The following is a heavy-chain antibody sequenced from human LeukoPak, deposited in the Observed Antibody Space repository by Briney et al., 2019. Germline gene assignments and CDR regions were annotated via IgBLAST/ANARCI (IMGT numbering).Heavy chain of an antibody. V-gene: IGHV4-4*07. J-gene: IGHJ4*02. Sequence: SETLSLTCTVAGASLNNYHWTWIWQPAGKGLEWIGRIYLSGLSTSGSTNYNPSLKSRVTISVDTSKNQFSLKLSSVTAADTAVYYCARHNWHEEQQLVSLDYFDYWGQGTLVTVSS. CDR2: IYLSGLSTSGST. CDR1: GASLNNYH. CDR3: ARHNWHEEQQLVSLDYFDY. D-gene: IGHD6-13*01.